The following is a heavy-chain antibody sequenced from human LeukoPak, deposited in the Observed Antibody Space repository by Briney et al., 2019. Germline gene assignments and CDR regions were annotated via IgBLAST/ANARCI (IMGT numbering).Heavy chain of an antibody. Sequence: GGSLRLSCAASGFTFSSYAMSWVRQAPGKGLEWVSAISGSGGSTYYADSVKGRFTISRDNSKNTLYLQMNSLRAEDTAVYYCAKDSVARRYCSNTSCSAADYWGQGTLVTVSS. CDR1: GFTFSSYA. CDR2: ISGSGGST. J-gene: IGHJ4*02. D-gene: IGHD2-2*01. V-gene: IGHV3-23*01. CDR3: AKDSVARRYCSNTSCSAADY.